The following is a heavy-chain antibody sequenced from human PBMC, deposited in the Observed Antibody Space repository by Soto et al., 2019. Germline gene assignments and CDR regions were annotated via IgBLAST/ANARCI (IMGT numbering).Heavy chain of an antibody. Sequence: SVKVSCKASGGTFSSYAISWVRQAPGQGLEWMGGIIPIFGTANYAQKFQGRATITADESTSTAYMELSSLRSEDTAVYYCARDQSSRDYYYGMDVWGQGTTVTVSS. CDR3: ARDQSSRDYYYGMDV. CDR2: IIPIFGTA. V-gene: IGHV1-69*13. CDR1: GGTFSSYA. D-gene: IGHD6-13*01. J-gene: IGHJ6*02.